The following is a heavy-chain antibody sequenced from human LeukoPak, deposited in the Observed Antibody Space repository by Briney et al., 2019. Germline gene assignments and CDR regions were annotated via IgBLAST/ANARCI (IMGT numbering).Heavy chain of an antibody. CDR1: GGSIGSYY. J-gene: IGHJ4*02. CDR3: AGSAKGTWLIY. V-gene: IGHV4-4*07. Sequence: SETLPLTCTVSGGSIGSYYWSWIRQPAGKGLEWIGRIYTSGSTNYNPSLKSRVTMSVDTSKNQFSLKLSSVTAADTAVYYCAGSAKGTWLIYWGQGTLVTVSS. CDR2: IYTSGST. D-gene: IGHD6-19*01.